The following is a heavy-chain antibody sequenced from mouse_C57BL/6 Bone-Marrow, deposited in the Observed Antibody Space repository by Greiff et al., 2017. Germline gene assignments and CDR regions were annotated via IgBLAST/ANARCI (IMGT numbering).Heavy chain of an antibody. CDR1: GFNIKDDY. Sequence: EVQLQQSGAELVRPGASVKLSCTASGFNIKDDYMHWVKQRPEQGLEWIGWIDPENGDTEYASQFQGKATITADPSSNTAYLQLSSLTSEDTAVYYCTTPPPPRRYFDVWGTGTTGTVAS. J-gene: IGHJ1*03. CDR2: IDPENGDT. V-gene: IGHV14-4*01. CDR3: TTPPPPRRYFDV.